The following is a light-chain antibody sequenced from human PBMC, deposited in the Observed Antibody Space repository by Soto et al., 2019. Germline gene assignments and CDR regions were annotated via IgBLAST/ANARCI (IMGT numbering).Light chain of an antibody. V-gene: IGKV3-15*01. CDR2: GAS. Sequence: EIVMTQSPATLSVSPGERATLSCRASQSVSSNLAWYQQKPGQAPRLLIYGASTRATGIPARFTGSGSGTEFTLTISSLQSEEFAVYYWQQYNNWPPGTFGQGTKLESK. CDR1: QSVSSN. CDR3: QQYNNWPPGT. J-gene: IGKJ2*01.